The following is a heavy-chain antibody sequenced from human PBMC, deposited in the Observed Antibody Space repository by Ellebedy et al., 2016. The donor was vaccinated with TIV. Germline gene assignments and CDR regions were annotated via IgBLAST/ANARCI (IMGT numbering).Heavy chain of an antibody. CDR1: GDSISNDY. D-gene: IGHD6-19*01. CDR3: ARGAGWYAY. V-gene: IGHV4-59*01. CDR2: ISYSGGT. Sequence: MPGGSLRLSCTVSGDSISNDYWSWLRQPPGKGLEWIGFISYSGGTRFHPSLKSRITMSLDTSKNQFSLNLNSVTTADTALYYCARGAGWYAYWGQGILVSVSS. J-gene: IGHJ4*02.